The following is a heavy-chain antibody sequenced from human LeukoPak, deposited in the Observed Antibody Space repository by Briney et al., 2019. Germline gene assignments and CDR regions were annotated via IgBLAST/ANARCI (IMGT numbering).Heavy chain of an antibody. CDR2: ISGSGDIT. Sequence: GGSLRLSCEASGFTFSSYAMCWVRQGPGKGLEWVSIISGSGDITKYAYSVEGRFTISRDNSKNTVYLQMNSLRAEDTAVYYCAKDRGSSSGVNWFDPWGQGTLVTVSS. D-gene: IGHD6-6*01. CDR3: AKDRGSSSGVNWFDP. V-gene: IGHV3-23*01. CDR1: GFTFSSYA. J-gene: IGHJ5*02.